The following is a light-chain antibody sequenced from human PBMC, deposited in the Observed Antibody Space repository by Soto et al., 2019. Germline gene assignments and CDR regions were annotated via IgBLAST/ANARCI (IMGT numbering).Light chain of an antibody. J-gene: IGKJ3*01. CDR1: QSVSSS. CDR2: DAS. CDR3: QQDGNWPLT. Sequence: EIVLTQSPATLSLSPGEGATLSCRASQSVSSSLAWYQHKPAQPPRLLIYDASSRATGIPARFSGSGSATDFTLTISRLEPEDFAVYYCQQDGNWPLTFGPGTKVEIK. V-gene: IGKV3-11*01.